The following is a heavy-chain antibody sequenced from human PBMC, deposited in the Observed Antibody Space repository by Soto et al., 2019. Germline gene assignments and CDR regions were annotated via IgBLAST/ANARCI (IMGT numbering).Heavy chain of an antibody. J-gene: IGHJ4*02. Sequence: EVRLLESGGGLVQPGGSLRLSCAASGFTFSSHAMGWVRQVPGKGLEWVSSISDTGVSPYYADSVKGRFAISRDNSGNTLFLQMNNLRAEDTAIYYCAKVLSAAARFYFADWGQGTLVTVSS. D-gene: IGHD6-13*01. CDR2: ISDTGVSP. CDR3: AKVLSAAARFYFAD. V-gene: IGHV3-23*01. CDR1: GFTFSSHA.